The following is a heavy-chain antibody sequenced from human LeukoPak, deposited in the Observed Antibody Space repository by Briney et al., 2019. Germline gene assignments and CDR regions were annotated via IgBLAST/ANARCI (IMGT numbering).Heavy chain of an antibody. D-gene: IGHD2-15*01. Sequence: VASVKVSCKASGYTFTGYYMHWVRQAPGQGLEWMGWINPNSGGTNYAQKFQGRVTMTRDTSISTAYMELSRLRSEDTAVYYCASGTSDCSGGSCYSRHYYYYGMDVWGQGTTVTVSS. V-gene: IGHV1-2*02. J-gene: IGHJ6*02. CDR2: INPNSGGT. CDR1: GYTFTGYY. CDR3: ASGTSDCSGGSCYSRHYYYYGMDV.